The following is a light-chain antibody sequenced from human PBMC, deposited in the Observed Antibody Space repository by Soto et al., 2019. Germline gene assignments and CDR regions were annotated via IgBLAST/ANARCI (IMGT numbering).Light chain of an antibody. CDR3: QQYNNWWT. J-gene: IGKJ1*01. V-gene: IGKV3-15*01. CDR1: QSVSSN. CDR2: GAS. Sequence: EIVMTQSPATLSVSPGERATLSCRASQSVSSNLAWYQQKPGQVPRLLIYGASTRATGIPARFSGSGSGTEFTLTISSLQSEDFAVYYCQQYNNWWTVGQGTKVEIK.